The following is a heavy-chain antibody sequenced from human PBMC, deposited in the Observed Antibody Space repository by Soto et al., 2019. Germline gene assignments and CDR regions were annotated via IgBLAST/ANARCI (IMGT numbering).Heavy chain of an antibody. CDR1: GGSLSCYY. CDR2: INHRGSS. CDR3: ARSDNRNSLYGVDV. Sequence: SETLSLTCAVNGGSLSCYYWSWIRQSPGKGLEWIGEINHRGSSDYNPSLKSRVTISIDASKNHVTLELTSVTAADTAVYYCARSDNRNSLYGVDVWGQGTAVTVSS. D-gene: IGHD1-7*01. J-gene: IGHJ6*02. V-gene: IGHV4-34*01.